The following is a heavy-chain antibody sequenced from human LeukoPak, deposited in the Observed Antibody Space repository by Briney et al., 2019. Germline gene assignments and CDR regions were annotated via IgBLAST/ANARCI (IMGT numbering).Heavy chain of an antibody. V-gene: IGHV3-21*01. CDR1: GFTFNNYG. J-gene: IGHJ4*02. Sequence: NPGGSLRLSCAGSGFTFNNYGMNWVRQAPGKGLEWVSFISSSSSYTYYADSVRGRFTISRDNARSSLNLHMNSLRAEDTAVYYCARELHHDYGDYAYFDYWGQGTLVTVSS. CDR2: ISSSSSYT. CDR3: ARELHHDYGDYAYFDY. D-gene: IGHD4-17*01.